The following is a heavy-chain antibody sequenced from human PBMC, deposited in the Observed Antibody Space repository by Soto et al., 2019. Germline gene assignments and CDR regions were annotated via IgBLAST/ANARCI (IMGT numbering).Heavy chain of an antibody. D-gene: IGHD2-2*01. CDR3: ATYAGGGGY. V-gene: IGHV3-53*01. CDR1: GFTVSNNY. Sequence: EVQLVESGGGLIQPGGSLRLSCAVSGFTVSNNYMSWVRQAPGKGLEGVSVIYSGGYTAYGDSVKGRFTISRDNSKNTLNLQMNTPGPEDAAVFSWATYAGGGGYWGQGTLVTVSS. J-gene: IGHJ4*02. CDR2: IYSGGYT.